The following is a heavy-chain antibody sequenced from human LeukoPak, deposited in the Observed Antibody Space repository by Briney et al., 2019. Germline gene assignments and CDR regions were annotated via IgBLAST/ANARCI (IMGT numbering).Heavy chain of an antibody. J-gene: IGHJ6*02. CDR1: GYTFTSYY. CDR3: AREPPPYCSGGSCLYYYGMDV. CDR2: INPSGGST. D-gene: IGHD2-15*01. Sequence: ASVKVSCKASGYTFTSYYMHWVRQAPGQGLEWMGIINPSGGSTSYAQKFQGRVTMTRDTSTSTVYMELSSLRSEDTAVYYCAREPPPYCSGGSCLYYYGMDVCGQGTTVTVSS. V-gene: IGHV1-46*01.